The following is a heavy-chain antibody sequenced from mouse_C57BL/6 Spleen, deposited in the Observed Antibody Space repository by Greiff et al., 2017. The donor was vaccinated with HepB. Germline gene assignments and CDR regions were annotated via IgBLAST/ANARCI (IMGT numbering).Heavy chain of an antibody. J-gene: IGHJ2*01. Sequence: EVQLVESGGGLVKPGGSLKLSCAASGFTFSDYGMHWVRQAPEKGLEWVAYISSGSSTIYYADTVKGRFTISRDNAKNTLFLQMTSLRSEDTAMYYCARQGTTVVDDYFDYWGQGTTLTVSS. CDR2: ISSGSSTI. D-gene: IGHD1-1*01. V-gene: IGHV5-17*01. CDR3: ARQGTTVVDDYFDY. CDR1: GFTFSDYG.